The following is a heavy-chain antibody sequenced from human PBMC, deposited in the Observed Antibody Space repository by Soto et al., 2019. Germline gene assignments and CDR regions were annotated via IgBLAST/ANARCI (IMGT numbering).Heavy chain of an antibody. J-gene: IGHJ3*02. V-gene: IGHV4-31*03. Sequence: SSETLSLTCTVSGGSISSGGYYWSWIRQHPGKGLEWIGYIYYSGSTYYNPSLKSRVTISVDTSKNQFSLKLSSVTAADTAVYYCARDSGKRIGSGNDAFDIWGQGTMVTVSS. CDR1: GGSISSGGYY. D-gene: IGHD2-15*01. CDR2: IYYSGST. CDR3: ARDSGKRIGSGNDAFDI.